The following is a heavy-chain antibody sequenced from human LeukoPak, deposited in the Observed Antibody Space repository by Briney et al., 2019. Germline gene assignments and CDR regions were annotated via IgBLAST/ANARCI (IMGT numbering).Heavy chain of an antibody. D-gene: IGHD1-1*01. CDR3: VRDVWRRFDL. CDR1: GDSVSSNSVA. Sequence: SQTLSLTCAISGDSVSSNSVAWNWIRQSPSRGLEWLGRTYYRSKWLNDYAVSVRGRITINPDTSKHQFSLQLNSVTPEDTAIYYCVRDVWRRFDLWGQGTLVTV. CDR2: TYYRSKWLN. J-gene: IGHJ4*02. V-gene: IGHV6-1*01.